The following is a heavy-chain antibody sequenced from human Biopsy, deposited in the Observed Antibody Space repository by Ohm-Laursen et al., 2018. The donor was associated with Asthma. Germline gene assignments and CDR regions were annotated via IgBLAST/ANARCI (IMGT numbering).Heavy chain of an antibody. D-gene: IGHD6-19*01. Sequence: SSVKVSCKAPGGTFSNFAISWVRQAPGQGLEWLGGIMTVFGTTNYAQKFQGRVTITADESTSTAYMEVTSLRSGDTAIYYCARCQVGYSSGWSLLLKKIYYSGMDVWGQGTAVTVS. CDR3: ARCQVGYSSGWSLLLKKIYYSGMDV. J-gene: IGHJ6*02. CDR1: GGTFSNFA. V-gene: IGHV1-69*01. CDR2: IMTVFGTT.